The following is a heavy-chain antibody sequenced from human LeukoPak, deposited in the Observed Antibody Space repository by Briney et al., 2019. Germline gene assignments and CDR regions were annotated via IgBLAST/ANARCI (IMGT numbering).Heavy chain of an antibody. D-gene: IGHD3-9*01. V-gene: IGHV1-2*02. CDR2: INPNSGGT. CDR1: GYTFTGYY. CDR3: ATGYYDILTGYYWDAFDI. Sequence: ASVKVSCKASGYTFTGYYMHWVRQAPGQGLEWMGWINPNSGGTIYAQKFQGRVTMTEDTSTDTAYMELSSLRSEDTAVYYCATGYYDILTGYYWDAFDIWGQGTMVTVSS. J-gene: IGHJ3*02.